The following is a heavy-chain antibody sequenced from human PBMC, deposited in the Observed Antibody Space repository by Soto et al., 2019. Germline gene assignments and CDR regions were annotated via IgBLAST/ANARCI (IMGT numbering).Heavy chain of an antibody. CDR3: AALRCGGDCYPVWYFDL. Sequence: QVQLVQSGAEVKKPGSSVKVSCKASGGTFSSYAISWVRQAPGQGLEWMGGIIPIFGTANYAQKFQGRVTITAAESTSTAYLELSRLRSEDTAVYYCAALRCGGDCYPVWYFDLWGRGTLVTVSS. J-gene: IGHJ2*01. CDR2: IIPIFGTA. CDR1: GGTFSSYA. V-gene: IGHV1-69*01. D-gene: IGHD2-21*02.